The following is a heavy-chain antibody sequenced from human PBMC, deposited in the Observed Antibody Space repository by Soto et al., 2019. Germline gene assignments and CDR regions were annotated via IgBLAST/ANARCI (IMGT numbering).Heavy chain of an antibody. V-gene: IGHV4-34*01. CDR2: INDSGSN. CDR3: ARGKISSREKIWFDP. D-gene: IGHD6-13*01. Sequence: QVQLQQWGAGLLKPSETLSLTCAVYGGSFSGYYWSWIRQPPGKGLEWIGEINDSGSNNYNQSLKKRLDIPGDTSKNQITLKQNSVTAADAAVYYCARGKISSREKIWFDPRGQGTLVTVST. CDR1: GGSFSGYY. J-gene: IGHJ5*02.